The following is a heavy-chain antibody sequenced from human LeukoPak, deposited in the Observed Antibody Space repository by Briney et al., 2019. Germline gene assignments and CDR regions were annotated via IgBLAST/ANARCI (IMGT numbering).Heavy chain of an antibody. CDR1: GGSISTYY. CDR2: IYDSGST. V-gene: IGHV4-59*01. CDR3: ARVGGTNYYYYGMDV. Sequence: SETLSLTCTVSGGSISTYYWSWIRQPPGKGLEWIGYIYDSGSTNYNPSLKSRVTISVDTSKNQFSLKLSSVTAADTAVYYCARVGGTNYYYYGMDVWGQGTTVTVSS. D-gene: IGHD2-2*01. J-gene: IGHJ6*02.